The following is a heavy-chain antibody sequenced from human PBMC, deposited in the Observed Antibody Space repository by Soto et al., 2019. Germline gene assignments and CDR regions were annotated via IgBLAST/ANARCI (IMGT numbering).Heavy chain of an antibody. V-gene: IGHV3-33*01. Sequence: QVQLVESGGGVVQPGRSLRLSCAASGFTFSSYGMHWVRQAPGKGLEWVAVIWYDGSNKYYADSVKGRFTISRDNSXXTXXLQMNSLRAEDTAVYYCAREDYYYDSSGYSYYFDYWGQGTLVTVSS. CDR3: AREDYYYDSSGYSYYFDY. CDR2: IWYDGSNK. CDR1: GFTFSSYG. D-gene: IGHD3-22*01. J-gene: IGHJ4*02.